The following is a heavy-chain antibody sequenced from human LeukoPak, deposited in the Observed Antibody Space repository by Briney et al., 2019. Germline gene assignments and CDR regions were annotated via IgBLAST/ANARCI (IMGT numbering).Heavy chain of an antibody. CDR3: ARAKRWLQNAFDI. D-gene: IGHD5-24*01. CDR2: ISSGSSYI. CDR1: GFTFSSYS. Sequence: GGSLRLSCAASGFTFSSYSMNWVRQAPGKGLEWVSSISSGSSYIYYPDSVKGRFTISRDNAKNSLYLQMNSLRAEDTAVYYCARAKRWLQNAFDIWGQGTMVTVSS. V-gene: IGHV3-21*01. J-gene: IGHJ3*02.